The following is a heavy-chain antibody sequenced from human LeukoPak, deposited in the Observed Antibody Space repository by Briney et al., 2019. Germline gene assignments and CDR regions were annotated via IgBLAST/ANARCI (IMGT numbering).Heavy chain of an antibody. J-gene: IGHJ5*02. D-gene: IGHD3-10*01. CDR3: ARHILWFGELLLNWFDP. Sequence: SETLSLTCTVSGGSISSYYWSWIRQPAGKGLEWIGRIYTSGSTNYNPSLKSRVTMSVDTSKNQFSLKLSSVTAADTAVYYCARHILWFGELLLNWFDPWGQGTLVTVSS. CDR1: GGSISSYY. V-gene: IGHV4-4*07. CDR2: IYTSGST.